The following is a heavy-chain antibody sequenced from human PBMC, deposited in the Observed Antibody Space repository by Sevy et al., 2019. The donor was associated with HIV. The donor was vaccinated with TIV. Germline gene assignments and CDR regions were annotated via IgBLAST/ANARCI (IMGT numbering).Heavy chain of an antibody. D-gene: IGHD6-19*01. V-gene: IGHV1-18*01. CDR3: ARVAYSSGWYLGFGKGYYGMDV. CDR1: GYTITSYG. Sequence: ASVKVSCKASGYTITSYGISWVRQAPGQGLEWMGWISAYNGNTNYAQKLQGRVTMTTDTSTSTAYMELRSLRSDDTAVYYCARVAYSSGWYLGFGKGYYGMDVWGQGTTVTVSS. CDR2: ISAYNGNT. J-gene: IGHJ6*02.